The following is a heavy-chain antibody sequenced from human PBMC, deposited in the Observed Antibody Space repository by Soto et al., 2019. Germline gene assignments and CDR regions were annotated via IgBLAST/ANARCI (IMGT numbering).Heavy chain of an antibody. CDR1: SGSICTTNW. CDR3: ARRTWGMDV. Sequence: SETLSLTCAVSSGSICTTNWWSWVRQTPGKGLEWIGEIFHSGNTYYNPSLASRVTISVDTSKNQFSLNLRSVTAADTAVYYCARRTWGMDVWGQGTTVTVSS. J-gene: IGHJ6*02. V-gene: IGHV4-4*02. CDR2: IFHSGNT. D-gene: IGHD2-8*01.